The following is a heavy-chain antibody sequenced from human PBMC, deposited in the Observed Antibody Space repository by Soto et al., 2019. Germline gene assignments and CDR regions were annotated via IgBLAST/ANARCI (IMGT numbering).Heavy chain of an antibody. Sequence: QVQLVESGGGVVQPGRSLRLSCAASGFTFSSYGMHWVRQAPGKGLEWVAVIWYDGSNKYYADSVKGRFTISRDNSKNTLYLQMNSLRAEDTAVYYCARDASVVGATWPEYFQHWGQGTLVTVSS. D-gene: IGHD1-26*01. CDR2: IWYDGSNK. CDR3: ARDASVVGATWPEYFQH. CDR1: GFTFSSYG. V-gene: IGHV3-33*01. J-gene: IGHJ1*01.